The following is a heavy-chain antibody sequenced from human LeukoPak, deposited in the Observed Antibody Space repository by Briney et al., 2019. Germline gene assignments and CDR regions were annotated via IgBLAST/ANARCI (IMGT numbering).Heavy chain of an antibody. J-gene: IGHJ3*02. CDR3: AAHLIWFGEPPSSEVLRAFDI. Sequence: PSETLSLTCTVSGGSISSSSYYWGWIRQPPGKGLEWIGSIYYSGSTYYNPSLKSRVTISVDTSKNQFSLKLSSVTAADTAVYYCAAHLIWFGEPPSSEVLRAFDIWGQGTMVTVSS. V-gene: IGHV4-39*07. CDR1: GGSISSSSYY. CDR2: IYYSGST. D-gene: IGHD3-10*01.